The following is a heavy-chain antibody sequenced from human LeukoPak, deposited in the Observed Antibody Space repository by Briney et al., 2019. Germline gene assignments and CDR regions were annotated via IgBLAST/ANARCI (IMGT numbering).Heavy chain of an antibody. CDR2: ISSSSTI. Sequence: GGSLRLSCAASGFTFSSYRMNWVRQAPGKGLEWVSYISSSSTIYYADSVKGRFTISRDNAKNSLYLQMNSLRAEDTAVYYCAREYLLSPLFSGYYTSAFDIWGQGTVVTVSS. J-gene: IGHJ3*02. CDR1: GFTFSSYR. CDR3: AREYLLSPLFSGYYTSAFDI. D-gene: IGHD3-3*01. V-gene: IGHV3-48*01.